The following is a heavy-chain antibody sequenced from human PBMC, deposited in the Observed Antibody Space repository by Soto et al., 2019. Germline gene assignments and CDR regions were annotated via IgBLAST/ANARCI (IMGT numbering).Heavy chain of an antibody. CDR2: FDPEDGET. V-gene: IGHV1-24*01. D-gene: IGHD2-2*02. CDR1: GYTLTELS. CDR3: ATRLVVPAAIRFYFDY. J-gene: IGHJ4*02. Sequence: ASVKVSCKVSGYTLTELSMHWVRQAPGKGLEWMGGFDPEDGETIYAQKFQGRVTMTEDTSTDTAYMELSSLRSEDTAVYYCATRLVVPAAIRFYFDYWGQGTLVTLSS.